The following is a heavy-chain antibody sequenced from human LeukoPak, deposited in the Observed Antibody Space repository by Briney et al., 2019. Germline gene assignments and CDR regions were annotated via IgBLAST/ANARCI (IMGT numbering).Heavy chain of an antibody. CDR3: ARRGYSSGFYYFDY. D-gene: IGHD6-19*01. CDR1: GGSISSYY. J-gene: IGHJ4*02. CDR2: IYYCGST. V-gene: IGHV4-59*08. Sequence: SETLSLTCTVSGGSISSYYWSWIRQPPGKGLEWIVYIYYCGSTNYNPSLKSRVTISVDTSKNQFSLKLNSVTAADTAVYYCARRGYSSGFYYFDYWGQGTLVTVSS.